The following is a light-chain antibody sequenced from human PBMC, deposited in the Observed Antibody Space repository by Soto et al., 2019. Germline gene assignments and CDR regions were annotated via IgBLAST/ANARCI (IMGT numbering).Light chain of an antibody. CDR2: DAS. CDR3: QQYNSYSGT. J-gene: IGKJ1*01. CDR1: QSISSW. Sequence: DIQMTQSPSTLSASVGDRVTITCRASQSISSWLAWYQQTPGKAPKLLIYDASSLESGVPSRFSGSGSGTEFTLTISSLQPDDFATYYCQQYNSYSGTFGQGTKVDIK. V-gene: IGKV1-5*01.